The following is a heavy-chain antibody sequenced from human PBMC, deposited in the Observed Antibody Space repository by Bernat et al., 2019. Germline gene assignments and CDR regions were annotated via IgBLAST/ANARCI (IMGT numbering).Heavy chain of an antibody. CDR1: GYIFTGYP. CDR3: ARGNYYGPYHGSDF. V-gene: IGHV1-3*01. CDR2: VNAANGNT. D-gene: IGHD3-10*01. Sequence: QVEVVQSGAEVKKPGASVKLSCTASGYIFTGYPIHWVRQAPGQGLEWMGWVNAANGNTKYSQKFQGRVSLIRDTSANIAYMELSSLTSEDTAVYFCARGNYYGPYHGSDFWGQGTMVTVSS. J-gene: IGHJ3*01.